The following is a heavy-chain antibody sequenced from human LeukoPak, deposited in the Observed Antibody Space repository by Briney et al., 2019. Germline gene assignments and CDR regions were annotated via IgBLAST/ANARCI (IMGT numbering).Heavy chain of an antibody. V-gene: IGHV4-39*01. D-gene: IGHD1-26*01. J-gene: IGHJ3*02. CDR1: GGSISSGSYY. CDR2: IYYSGST. CDR3: ARTSSGSYYSEPFDI. Sequence: SETLSLTCSVSGGSISSGSYYWGWIRQPPGKGLEWIGSIYYSGSTYYNPSLKSRVTISVDTSKNQFSLKLNSVTAADTAVYYCARTSSGSYYSEPFDIWGQGTMVTVSS.